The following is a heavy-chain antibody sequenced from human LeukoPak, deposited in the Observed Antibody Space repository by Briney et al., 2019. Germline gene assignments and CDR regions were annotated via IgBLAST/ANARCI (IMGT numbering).Heavy chain of an antibody. CDR2: IWYDGSNK. J-gene: IGHJ4*02. D-gene: IGHD5-24*01. V-gene: IGHV3-33*01. CDR3: ARDGARGGYDFDY. Sequence: GGSLRLSCAASGFTFSSYGMHWVRQAPGKGLEWVAVIWYDGSNKYYADSVKGRFTISRDNSKNTLYLQMNSLRAEDTAVYHCARDGARGGYDFDYWGQGTLVTVSS. CDR1: GFTFSSYG.